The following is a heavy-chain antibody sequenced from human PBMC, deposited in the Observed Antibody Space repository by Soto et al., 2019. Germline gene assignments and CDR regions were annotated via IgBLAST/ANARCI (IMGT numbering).Heavy chain of an antibody. V-gene: IGHV4-59*01. J-gene: IGHJ6*03. D-gene: IGHD2-15*01. CDR3: ARSYRRYCSGGSCYSYYYYYMDV. CDR1: GGSISSYY. Sequence: QVQLQESGPGLVKPSETLSLTCTVSGGSISSYYWSWIRQPPGKGLEWIGYIYYSGSTNYNPSLKGRVTIPVDTSKNQFSLKLSSVTAADTAVYYCARSYRRYCSGGSCYSYYYYYMDVWGKGTTVTVSS. CDR2: IYYSGST.